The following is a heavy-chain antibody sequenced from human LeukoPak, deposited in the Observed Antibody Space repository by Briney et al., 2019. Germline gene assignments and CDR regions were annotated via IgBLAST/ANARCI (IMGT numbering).Heavy chain of an antibody. CDR2: INSSGANT. V-gene: IGHV3-23*01. CDR3: AHEGHSSGYGSSRAYYLDY. CDR1: GFTFSNYV. Sequence: GGSLRLSCAASGFTFSNYVMTWVRRASGKGLEWVSVINSSGANTYYADSVKGRFTISRDNSKNTLYLQMNSLRAEDAAVYYCAHEGHSSGYGSSRAYYLDYWGQGTLVTVSS. D-gene: IGHD5-18*01. J-gene: IGHJ4*02.